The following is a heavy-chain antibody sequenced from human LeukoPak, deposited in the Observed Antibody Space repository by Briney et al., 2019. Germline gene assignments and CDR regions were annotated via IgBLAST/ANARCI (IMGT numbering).Heavy chain of an antibody. J-gene: IGHJ4*02. V-gene: IGHV3-23*01. CDR3: AKGGSGNFPFDY. D-gene: IGHD1-26*01. Sequence: GGSLRLSCAASRFTFSSSAMSWVRQAPGKGLEWVSGITYSGGSTYYADSVKGRFTISRDNSKNTLYLQMNILRAEDTAAYYCAKGGSGNFPFDYWGQGTLVTVSS. CDR2: ITYSGGST. CDR1: RFTFSSSA.